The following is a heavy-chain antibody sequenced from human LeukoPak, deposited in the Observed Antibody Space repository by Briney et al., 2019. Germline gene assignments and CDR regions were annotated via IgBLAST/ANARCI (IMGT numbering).Heavy chain of an antibody. V-gene: IGHV1-18*01. Sequence: ASVKVSCKASGYTFTTYGVSWVRQAPGQGLEWMGWISAYNGNTNYAQKLQGRVTMTTDTSTSTAYMELRSLRSDDTAVYYCARGPDIVATIESDYWGQGTLVTVSS. CDR2: ISAYNGNT. CDR1: GYTFTTYG. J-gene: IGHJ4*02. CDR3: ARGPDIVATIESDY. D-gene: IGHD5-12*01.